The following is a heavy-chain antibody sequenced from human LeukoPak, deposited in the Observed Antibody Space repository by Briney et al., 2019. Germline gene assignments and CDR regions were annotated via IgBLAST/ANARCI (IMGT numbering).Heavy chain of an antibody. CDR3: TRGVY. CDR2: IKPDGSQK. V-gene: IGHV3-7*03. CDR1: GFTFNNYW. J-gene: IGHJ4*02. Sequence: GGSLRLSCVASGFTFNNYWMDWVRQAPGKGLEWVASIKPDGSQKDYVDSVKGRFTISRDNGKNSLYLQLNSLRAEDTAVYYCTRGVYWGQGTLVTVSS.